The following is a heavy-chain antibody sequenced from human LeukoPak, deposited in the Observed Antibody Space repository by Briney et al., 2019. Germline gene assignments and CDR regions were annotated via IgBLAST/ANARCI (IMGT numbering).Heavy chain of an antibody. J-gene: IGHJ4*02. CDR1: GFTFSSYA. CDR3: AKLSRVVVAAAFDY. D-gene: IGHD2-15*01. V-gene: IGHV3-23*01. CDR2: ISGSGGST. Sequence: GGSLRLSCAASGFTFSSYAMSWVRQAPGKGMEWVSAISGSGGSTYYADSVKGRFTLSRDNSKNTLYLQMNSLRAEDTAVYYCAKLSRVVVAAAFDYWGQGTLVTVSS.